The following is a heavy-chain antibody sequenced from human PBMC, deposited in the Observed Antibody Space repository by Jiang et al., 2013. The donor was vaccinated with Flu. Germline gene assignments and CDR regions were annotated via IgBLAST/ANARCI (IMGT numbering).Heavy chain of an antibody. J-gene: IGHJ4*02. Sequence: TYYRSKWYNDYAVSVKSRITINPDTSKNQFSLQLNSVTPEDTAVYYCAGTNVSSGAFPFDYWGQGTLVTVSS. CDR3: AGTNVSSGAFPFDY. CDR2: TYYRSKWYN. D-gene: IGHD1-1*01. V-gene: IGHV6-1*01.